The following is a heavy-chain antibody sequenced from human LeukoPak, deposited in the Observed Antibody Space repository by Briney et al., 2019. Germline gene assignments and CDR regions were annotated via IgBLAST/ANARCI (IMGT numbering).Heavy chain of an antibody. D-gene: IGHD2-15*01. CDR3: AKDTCSGGSCYYYYGMDV. CDR1: GFTFSSYA. J-gene: IGHJ6*02. CDR2: TSHDGSNN. Sequence: GGSLRLSCAASGFTFSSYAMSWVRQAPGKGLEWVAVTSHDGSNNYYADSVKGRFTISRDNSKNTLYLQMISLRAEDTAVYYCAKDTCSGGSCYYYYGMDVWGQGTTVTVSS. V-gene: IGHV3-30*04.